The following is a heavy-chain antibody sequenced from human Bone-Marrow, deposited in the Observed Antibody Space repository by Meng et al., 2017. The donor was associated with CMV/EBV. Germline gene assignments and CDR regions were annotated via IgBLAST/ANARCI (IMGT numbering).Heavy chain of an antibody. Sequence: GESLKISCAASGFTFSSYSMNWVRQAPGKGLEWVSYISSSSTIYYAGSVKGRFTISRDNAKNSLYLQMNSLRAEDTAVYYCARSYLSSSDLDYWGQGTLVTVSS. V-gene: IGHV3-48*04. J-gene: IGHJ4*02. CDR1: GFTFSSYS. CDR3: ARSYLSSSDLDY. D-gene: IGHD6-6*01. CDR2: ISSSSTI.